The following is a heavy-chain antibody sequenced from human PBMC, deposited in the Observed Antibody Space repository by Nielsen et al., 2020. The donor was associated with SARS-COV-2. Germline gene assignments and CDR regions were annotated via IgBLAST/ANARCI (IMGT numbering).Heavy chain of an antibody. V-gene: IGHV3-48*03. CDR3: ARDPDSYSGYDRGIDC. J-gene: IGHJ4*02. CDR1: GFTFSSYE. Sequence: GGSLKISCAASGFTFSSYEMNWVRQAPGKGLEWVSYIGTSGRTIYYADSVKGRFTISRDNPKNSLYLQMNSLRAEDTAVYYCARDPDSYSGYDRGIDCWGQGTLVTVSS. D-gene: IGHD5-12*01. CDR2: IGTSGRTI.